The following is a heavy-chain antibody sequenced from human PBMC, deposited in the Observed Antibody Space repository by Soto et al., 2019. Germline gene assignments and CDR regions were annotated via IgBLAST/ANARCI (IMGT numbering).Heavy chain of an antibody. CDR1: GFTFSKVW. Sequence: GGSLRLSCAASGFTFSKVWMSWVRQAPGKGLEWVGRIKTKTDGGTTDYGAPVNGRFTISRDDSKNALYLQMDSLKTEDTAVYYCTRVPISQGLFDYWGQGTLGTVSS. V-gene: IGHV3-15*01. CDR2: IKTKTDGGTT. CDR3: TRVPISQGLFDY. D-gene: IGHD2-21*01. J-gene: IGHJ4*02.